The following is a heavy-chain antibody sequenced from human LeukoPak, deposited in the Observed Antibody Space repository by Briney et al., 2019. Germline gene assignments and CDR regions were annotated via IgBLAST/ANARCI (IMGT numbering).Heavy chain of an antibody. CDR1: GFTFDDYA. D-gene: IGHD3-9*01. CDR2: IKAYGYST. V-gene: IGHV3-43*02. CDR3: AKAPTKYFDGPPIGFEF. Sequence: GGSLRLSCAASGFTFDDYAMHWVRPAPGKGLGWGSLIKAYGYSTNYADSVKRRFTIYRNNIKNSNYLQMNSLRTEDTALDYFAKAPTKYFDGPPIGFEFWGQGTLVSVSS. J-gene: IGHJ4*02.